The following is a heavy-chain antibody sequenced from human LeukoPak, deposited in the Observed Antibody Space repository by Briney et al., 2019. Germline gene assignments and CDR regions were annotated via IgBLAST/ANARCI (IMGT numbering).Heavy chain of an antibody. CDR3: ARNFSPDDAFDI. CDR2: INHSGST. CDR1: GGSFSGYY. J-gene: IGHJ3*02. V-gene: IGHV4-34*01. Sequence: SETLSLTCAVYGGSFSGYYWSWIRQPPGKGLEWIGEINHSGSTNYNPSLKSRVTISVDTSKNQFSLKLSSVTAADTAVYYCARNFSPDDAFDIWGQGTMVTVSS.